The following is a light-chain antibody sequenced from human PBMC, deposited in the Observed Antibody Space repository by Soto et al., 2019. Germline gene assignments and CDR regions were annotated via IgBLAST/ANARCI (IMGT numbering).Light chain of an antibody. Sequence: DIQMTQSPSTLSGSVGDRVTITCLASQTISSWLAWYQQKPGKAPKLLIYKASTLKSGVPSRFSGSGSGTDFTFTLSSLQPEDNATYSCQQYNNLPMTFGQGTRLEIK. J-gene: IGKJ5*01. V-gene: IGKV1-5*03. CDR3: QQYNNLPMT. CDR2: KAS. CDR1: QTISSW.